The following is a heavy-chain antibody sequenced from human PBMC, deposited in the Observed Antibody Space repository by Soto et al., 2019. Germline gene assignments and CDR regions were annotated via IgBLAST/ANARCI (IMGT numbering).Heavy chain of an antibody. D-gene: IGHD3-3*01. V-gene: IGHV5-51*01. CDR2: IYPGDSDT. Sequence: GESLKISCKGSGYSFTSYWIGWVRQMPGKGLEWMGIIYPGDSDTRYSPSFQGQVTISADKSISTAYLQWSSLKASDTAMYYRARQDVYYDFWSGRYTSGMDVWGQGTTVTVSS. CDR1: GYSFTSYW. J-gene: IGHJ6*02. CDR3: ARQDVYYDFWSGRYTSGMDV.